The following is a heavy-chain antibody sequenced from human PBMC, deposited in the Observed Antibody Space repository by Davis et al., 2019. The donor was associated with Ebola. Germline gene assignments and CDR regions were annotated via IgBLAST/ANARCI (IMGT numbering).Heavy chain of an antibody. V-gene: IGHV3-74*01. Sequence: PGGSLRLSCAASGFTFSSYWMHWVRQAPGKGLVWVSRINSDGSSTSYADSVKGRFTISRDNAKNTLYLQMNSLRAEDTAVYYCARDPPYSGSYHGPDYWGQGTLVTVSS. D-gene: IGHD1-26*01. CDR1: GFTFSSYW. CDR2: INSDGSST. J-gene: IGHJ4*02. CDR3: ARDPPYSGSYHGPDY.